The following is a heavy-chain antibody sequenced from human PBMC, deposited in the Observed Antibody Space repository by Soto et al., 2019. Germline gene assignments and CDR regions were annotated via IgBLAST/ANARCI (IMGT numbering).Heavy chain of an antibody. J-gene: IGHJ6*03. CDR3: AKRDGAHYFNYYMDV. D-gene: IGHD3-9*01. V-gene: IGHV3-23*01. CDR1: GFTFSRYP. CDR2: RGDDGKT. Sequence: EVQLLESGGGLALPGGSLRLSCAASGFTFSRYPMNWVRQTPGKGLEWVSSRGDDGKTFYADSVKGRFTISGDNAKNTLYLQMNSLRAEDTAVYYCAKRDGAHYFNYYMDVWGKGTTVTVSS.